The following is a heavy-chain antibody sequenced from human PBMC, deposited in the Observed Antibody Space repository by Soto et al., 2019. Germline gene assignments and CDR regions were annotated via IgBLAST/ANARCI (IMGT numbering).Heavy chain of an antibody. CDR3: ARHCSGGSCYEHTNYYYYGMDV. J-gene: IGHJ6*02. D-gene: IGHD2-15*01. CDR2: IDPSDSYT. CDR1: GYSFTSYW. V-gene: IGHV5-10-1*01. Sequence: PGESLKISCKGSGYSFTSYWISWVRQMPGKGLEWMGRIDPSDSYTNYSPSFQGHVTISADKSISTAYLQWSSLKASDTAMYYCARHCSGGSCYEHTNYYYYGMDVWGQGTTVTVSS.